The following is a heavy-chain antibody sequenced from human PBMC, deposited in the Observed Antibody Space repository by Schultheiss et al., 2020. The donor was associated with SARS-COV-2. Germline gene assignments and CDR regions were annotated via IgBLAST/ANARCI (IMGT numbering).Heavy chain of an antibody. J-gene: IGHJ4*02. CDR2: ISDNGAKT. CDR3: ARDGTRAWELYYFDY. D-gene: IGHD1-26*01. V-gene: IGHV3-64*04. CDR1: GFTFDDYG. Sequence: GGSLRLSCAASGFTFDDYGMSWVRQAPGKGLEFVSSISDNGAKTYYADSVMGRFTISRDNSKNTLYLQMNSLRAEDTAVYYCARDGTRAWELYYFDYWGQGTLVTVSS.